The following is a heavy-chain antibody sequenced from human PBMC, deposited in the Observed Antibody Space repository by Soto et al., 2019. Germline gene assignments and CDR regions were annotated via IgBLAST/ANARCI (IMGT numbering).Heavy chain of an antibody. CDR1: GFTFSSYS. CDR3: ARGWLGGVASIRGDY. CDR2: NSSSSGPI. Sequence: EVQLVEFGGGLVQPGGSLRLSCAASGFTFSSYSMNWVRQAPGKGLEWVSYNSSSSGPIYYADSVKGRFTISRDNAKNSLYLQMNSLRAEDTAVYYCARGWLGGVASIRGDYWGQGTLVTVSS. D-gene: IGHD5-12*01. V-gene: IGHV3-48*01. J-gene: IGHJ4*02.